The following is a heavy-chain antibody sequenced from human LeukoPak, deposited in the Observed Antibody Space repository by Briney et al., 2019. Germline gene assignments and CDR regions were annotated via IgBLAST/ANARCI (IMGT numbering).Heavy chain of an antibody. CDR1: GGSISSYY. D-gene: IGHD1-26*01. CDR3: ARARSGSYIPRYYFDY. Sequence: SETLSLTCTVSGGSISSYYWSWIRQPPGKGLEWIGYIYYSGSTNYNPSLKSRVTISVDTSKNQFSLKLSSVTAADTAVYYCARARSGSYIPRYYFDYWGQGTLVTVSS. CDR2: IYYSGST. J-gene: IGHJ4*02. V-gene: IGHV4-59*08.